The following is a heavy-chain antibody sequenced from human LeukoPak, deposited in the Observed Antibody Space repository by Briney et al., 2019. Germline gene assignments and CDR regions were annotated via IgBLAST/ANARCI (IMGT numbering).Heavy chain of an antibody. CDR1: GGSISSSNW. V-gene: IGHV4-4*02. D-gene: IGHD2-21*02. J-gene: IGHJ5*02. CDR3: ARKVVVTAYGWFDP. CDR2: IYHSGST. Sequence: PSETLSLTCAVSGGSISSSNWWSWVRQPPGKGLEWIGEIYHSGSTNYNPSLKSRVTISVDKSKNQFSLKLSSVTAADTAVYYCARKVVVTAYGWFDPWGQGTLVTVSS.